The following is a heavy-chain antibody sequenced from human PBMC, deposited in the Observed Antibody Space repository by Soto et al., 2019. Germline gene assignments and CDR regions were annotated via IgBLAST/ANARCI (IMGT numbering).Heavy chain of an antibody. CDR2: IYYSGST. D-gene: IGHD2-2*01. Sequence: QLQLQESGPGLVKPSETLSLTCTVSGGSISSSSYYWGWIRQPPGKGLEWIGSIYYSGSTYYNPSLKSRVTISVDTSKNQFSLKLSSVTAADTAVYYCARQEVPAATNWFDPWGQGTLVTVSS. V-gene: IGHV4-39*01. J-gene: IGHJ5*02. CDR3: ARQEVPAATNWFDP. CDR1: GGSISSSSYY.